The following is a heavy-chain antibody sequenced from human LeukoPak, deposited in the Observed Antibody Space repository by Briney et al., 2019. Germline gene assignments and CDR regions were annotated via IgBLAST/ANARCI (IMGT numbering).Heavy chain of an antibody. V-gene: IGHV1-69-2*01. Sequence: ASAKVSCKASGYTFTDYYMHWVQQAPGKGLEWMGRVDPEDGETIYAEKFQGRVTITADTSTDTAYMELSSLRSEDTAVYYCANIGCSGGSCYQGYYYYYMDVWGKGATVTVSS. CDR3: ANIGCSGGSCYQGYYYYYMDV. CDR1: GYTFTDYY. D-gene: IGHD2-15*01. CDR2: VDPEDGET. J-gene: IGHJ6*03.